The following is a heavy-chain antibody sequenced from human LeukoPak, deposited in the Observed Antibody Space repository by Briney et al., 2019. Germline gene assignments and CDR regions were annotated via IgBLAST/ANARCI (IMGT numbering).Heavy chain of an antibody. CDR3: HPHYYGSGSLSWLDP. J-gene: IGHJ5*02. D-gene: IGHD3-10*01. Sequence: GGSLRLSCAASGFTFSDYYMSWMRQAPGKGLEWVSYISSSGSTIYYVYYADSVKGRFTISRDNAKNSLYLEMKSLRGEDTAVYYCHPHYYGSGSLSWLDPWGQGTLVTVSS. V-gene: IGHV3-11*04. CDR1: GFTFSDYY. CDR2: ISSSGSTIYYV.